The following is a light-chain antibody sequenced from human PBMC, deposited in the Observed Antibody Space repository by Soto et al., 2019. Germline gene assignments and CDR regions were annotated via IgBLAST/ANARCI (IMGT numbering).Light chain of an antibody. Sequence: EIVMTQSPATLSVSPVERATLPCRASHSVSSNLAWYQQKPGQAPRLLIYDASHRATGVPARFSGSGSGTDFTLTISGLEPEDFAVYYCQQRSVWPITFGQGTRLENK. CDR2: DAS. J-gene: IGKJ5*01. CDR3: QQRSVWPIT. V-gene: IGKV3-11*01. CDR1: HSVSSN.